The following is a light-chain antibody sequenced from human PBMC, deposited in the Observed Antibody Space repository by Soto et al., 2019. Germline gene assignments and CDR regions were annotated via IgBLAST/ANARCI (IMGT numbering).Light chain of an antibody. CDR2: LSS. J-gene: IGKJ1*01. V-gene: IGKV2-28*01. CDR1: QSLLHSNGFNY. CDR3: MQTLHTTRT. Sequence: DVVMTQSPLSLAVTPGEPASISCRSSQSLLHSNGFNYLDWYLQKPGQSPQLLVYLSSRRASGVPGSFSGSGSGTDFTLKISRVEAEDVGFYYCMQTLHTTRTFGQGTKVEIK.